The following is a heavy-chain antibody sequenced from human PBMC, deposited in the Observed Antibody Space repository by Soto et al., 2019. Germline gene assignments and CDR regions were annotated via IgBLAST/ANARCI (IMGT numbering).Heavy chain of an antibody. CDR1: GYTFTGYS. Sequence: ASVKVSCKASGYTFTGYSMHWVRQAPGQGLEWMGWINPNSGGANYAQKFQGRVTMTRDTSISTAYMELSRLRSDDTAVYYCARGQQLDLIRRAYYCMDDWGQGTTVTVSS. CDR3: ARGQQLDLIRRAYYCMDD. CDR2: INPNSGGA. J-gene: IGHJ6*02. D-gene: IGHD6-6*01. V-gene: IGHV1-2*02.